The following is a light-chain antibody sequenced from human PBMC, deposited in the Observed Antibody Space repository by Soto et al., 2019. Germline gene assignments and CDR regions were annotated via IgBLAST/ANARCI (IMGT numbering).Light chain of an antibody. CDR2: AAS. CDR3: QQTSSFPFT. CDR1: QGITSW. Sequence: DIQMTQSPSSESASVGDRVTITCRASQGITSWLAWYQQKPGRAPKLLIYAASSLPSGVPSRFSARGSERDFTLTISSLQPEDFATYCCQQTSSFPFTCGGGTKVEIK. J-gene: IGKJ4*02. V-gene: IGKV1-12*02.